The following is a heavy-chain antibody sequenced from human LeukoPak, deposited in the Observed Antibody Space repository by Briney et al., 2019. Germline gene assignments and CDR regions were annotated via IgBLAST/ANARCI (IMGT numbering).Heavy chain of an antibody. Sequence: AASVKVSCKASGYTFTSYAMHWVRQAPGQRLEWMGWINAGNGNTKYSQEFQGRVTITRDTSASTAYMELSSLRSEDMAVYYCAREGMATTKSYYYYYMDVWGKGTTVTVSS. J-gene: IGHJ6*03. CDR2: INAGNGNT. CDR3: AREGMATTKSYYYYYMDV. V-gene: IGHV1-3*03. CDR1: GYTFTSYA. D-gene: IGHD5-24*01.